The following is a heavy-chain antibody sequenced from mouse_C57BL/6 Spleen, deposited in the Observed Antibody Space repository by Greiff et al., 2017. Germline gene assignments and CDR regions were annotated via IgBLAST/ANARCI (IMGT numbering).Heavy chain of an antibody. CDR1: GFNIKDDY. Sequence: VQLQQSGAELVRPGASVKLSCTASGFNIKDDYMHWVKQRPEQGLEWIGWIDPENGDTEYASKFQGKATITADTSYNTAYLQLSSLTSEDTAVYYCTTGAYGSRDAMDYWGQGTSVTVSS. CDR2: IDPENGDT. J-gene: IGHJ4*01. CDR3: TTGAYGSRDAMDY. D-gene: IGHD1-1*01. V-gene: IGHV14-4*01.